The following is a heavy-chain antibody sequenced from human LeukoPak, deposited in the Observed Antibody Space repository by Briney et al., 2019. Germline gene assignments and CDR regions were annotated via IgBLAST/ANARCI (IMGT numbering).Heavy chain of an antibody. CDR2: ISWNSGSI. J-gene: IGHJ5*02. CDR1: GFTFDDYA. CDR3: ARDLTMIDL. V-gene: IGHV3-9*01. Sequence: PGGSLRLSCAASGFTFDDYAMHWVRQAPGKGLEWVSGISWNSGSIGYADSVKGRFTISRDNAKNSLYLQMNSLRAEDTAVYYCARDLTMIDLLGQGTLVTVSS. D-gene: IGHD3-22*01.